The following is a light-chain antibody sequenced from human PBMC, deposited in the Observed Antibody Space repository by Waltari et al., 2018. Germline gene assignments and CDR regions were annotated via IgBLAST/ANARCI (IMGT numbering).Light chain of an antibody. Sequence: DVQMTQSPSSLSASVGDRATITCRARQGIGDSLAWYQQKPGKVPNLLIYSASTLKSGVPSRFSGGGSGTDFTLTISSLQPEDVATYYCQKYDTAPYTFGQGTKLEIK. J-gene: IGKJ2*01. CDR2: SAS. CDR1: QGIGDS. CDR3: QKYDTAPYT. V-gene: IGKV1-27*01.